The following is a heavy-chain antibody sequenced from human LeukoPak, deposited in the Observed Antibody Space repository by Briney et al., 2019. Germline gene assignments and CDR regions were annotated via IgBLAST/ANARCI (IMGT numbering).Heavy chain of an antibody. CDR1: GSSFPSYW. CDR2: IDPSDSYT. D-gene: IGHD3-9*01. CDR3: ARTYYDILTGYSLSDY. J-gene: IGHJ4*02. Sequence: GTSLQISCKGSGSSFPSYWITGVRQMPGKGLEWMGSIDPSDSYTNYSPSFQGLVTISADKSISTAYPQWSSLMASDTAMYYCARTYYDILTGYSLSDYWGQGTLVTVSS. V-gene: IGHV5-10-1*01.